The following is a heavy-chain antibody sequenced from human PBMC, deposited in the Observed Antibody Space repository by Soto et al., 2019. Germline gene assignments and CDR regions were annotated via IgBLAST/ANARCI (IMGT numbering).Heavy chain of an antibody. D-gene: IGHD4-4*01. CDR1: GLTFSSYW. Sequence: GGSLRLSCAASGLTFSSYWMHWVRQAPGKGLVWVSRINSDGSSTNYADSVKGRFTISRDNAKNTLYLQMNSLRAEDTAVYYCAKGVEPIGLHLFDSWSQGTQVTVSS. CDR2: INSDGSST. J-gene: IGHJ4*02. V-gene: IGHV3-74*01. CDR3: AKGVEPIGLHLFDS.